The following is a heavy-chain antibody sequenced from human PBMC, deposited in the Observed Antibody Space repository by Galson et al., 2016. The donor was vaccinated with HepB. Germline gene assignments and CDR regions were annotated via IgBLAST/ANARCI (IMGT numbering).Heavy chain of an antibody. Sequence: SLRLSCAASRLIFSSYGMHWVRQAPGKGLEWVAVISYDGSNRYYADSVKGRFTISRDNSKNTLYLQMNNLRPEDTAVYYCAKDYAVAARPPDYWGQGTLVTVSS. CDR1: RLIFSSYG. CDR2: ISYDGSNR. CDR3: AKDYAVAARPPDY. J-gene: IGHJ4*02. D-gene: IGHD6-6*01. V-gene: IGHV3-30*18.